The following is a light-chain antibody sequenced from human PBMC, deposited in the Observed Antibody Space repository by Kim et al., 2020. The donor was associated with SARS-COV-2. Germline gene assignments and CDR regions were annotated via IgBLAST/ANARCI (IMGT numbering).Light chain of an antibody. V-gene: IGKV1-5*01. CDR2: DAS. Sequence: APGGDRTTLTCRASQSISSWLAWYQQKPGKAPKLLIYDASTLESGVPSRFSGSGSGTEFTLAISSLQPDDFATYYCQQYNSYPLTFGGGTKVDIK. CDR1: QSISSW. CDR3: QQYNSYPLT. J-gene: IGKJ4*01.